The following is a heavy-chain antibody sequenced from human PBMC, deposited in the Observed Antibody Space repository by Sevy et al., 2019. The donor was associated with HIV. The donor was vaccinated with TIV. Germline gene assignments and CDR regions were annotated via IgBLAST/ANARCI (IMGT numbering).Heavy chain of an antibody. Sequence: ASVKVSCKASGYTFTFYDINWVRQATGQGLEWVGWMNPNSGNTGYAQKFQGRVTMTRNTSISTAYMELSSLRSEDTAVFYCARGASLYSSSIIEYDHWGQGTLVTVSS. V-gene: IGHV1-8*01. CDR2: MNPNSGNT. CDR3: ARGASLYSSSIIEYDH. J-gene: IGHJ4*02. D-gene: IGHD6-6*01. CDR1: GYTFTFYD.